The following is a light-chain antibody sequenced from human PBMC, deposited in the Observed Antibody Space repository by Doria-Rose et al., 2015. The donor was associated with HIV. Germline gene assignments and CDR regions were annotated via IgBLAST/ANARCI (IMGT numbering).Light chain of an antibody. CDR1: QTVSTY. CDR2: AAS. Sequence: DIRMTQSTSSLSASIGYRVTITCRARQTVSTYLNWFQQEPGKAPKLLIYAASRLQSGVPSRFSGSGSGTDFTLTIGGLQPGDFATYYCQQTYSSPPWTFGQGTKVEMK. CDR3: QQTYSSPPWT. V-gene: IGKV1-39*01. J-gene: IGKJ1*01.